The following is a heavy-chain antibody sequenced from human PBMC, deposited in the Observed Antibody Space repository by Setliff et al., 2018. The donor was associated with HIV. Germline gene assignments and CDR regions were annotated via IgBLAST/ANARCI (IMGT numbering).Heavy chain of an antibody. CDR3: ARWSLFVTMIVVVPREDAFDI. D-gene: IGHD3-22*01. V-gene: IGHV1-18*01. CDR1: GYTFTSYG. J-gene: IGHJ3*02. CDR2: ISAYNVNT. Sequence: ASVKVSCKASGYTFTSYGISWVRQAHGQGLEWMGWISAYNVNTNYAQKLQGRVTMTTDTSTSTAYMELRSLRSDDTSVYYGARWSLFVTMIVVVPREDAFDIWGQGTMVTVSS.